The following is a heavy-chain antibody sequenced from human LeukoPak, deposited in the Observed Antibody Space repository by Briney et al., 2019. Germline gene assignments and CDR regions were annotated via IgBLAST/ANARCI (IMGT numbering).Heavy chain of an antibody. CDR3: AKKAMADHYFDY. J-gene: IGHJ4*02. Sequence: PGGSLRLSCAASGFTFSSYGMHWVRQAPGKGLEWVAVISYDGSNKYYADSVKGRFTISRDNSKNTLYLQMNSLRAEDTAVYYCAKKAMADHYFDYWGQGTLVTVSS. V-gene: IGHV3-30*18. D-gene: IGHD5-18*01. CDR1: GFTFSSYG. CDR2: ISYDGSNK.